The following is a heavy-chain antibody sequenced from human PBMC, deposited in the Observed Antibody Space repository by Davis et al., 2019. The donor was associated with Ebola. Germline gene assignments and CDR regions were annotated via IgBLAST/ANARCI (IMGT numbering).Heavy chain of an antibody. J-gene: IGHJ4*02. V-gene: IGHV3-74*01. CDR3: ARDAPGAYGLRLDY. D-gene: IGHD4-17*01. CDR1: GLVFGSYW. Sequence: HTGGSLRLSCAASGLVFGSYWMHWVRQAPGKGLVWVSRINADGSSTTYADSVRGRFTISRDNAKNSLYLQMDSLRAEDTAVYYCARDAPGAYGLRLDYWGQGTLVTVSS. CDR2: INADGSST.